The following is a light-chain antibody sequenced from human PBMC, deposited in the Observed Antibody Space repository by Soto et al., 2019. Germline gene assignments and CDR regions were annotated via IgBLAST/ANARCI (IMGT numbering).Light chain of an antibody. V-gene: IGLV2-8*01. J-gene: IGLJ2*01. CDR2: EVT. CDR1: SSDVGAYNY. Sequence: QSVLTQPPSASGSPGQSVTISCTGTSSDVGAYNYVSWYQQHPGKAPKLMIYEVTKRPSGVPDRFSASKSGNTASLTVSGLQTEDGADYYCSSYAGSKNLVFGGGTKLTVL. CDR3: SSYAGSKNLV.